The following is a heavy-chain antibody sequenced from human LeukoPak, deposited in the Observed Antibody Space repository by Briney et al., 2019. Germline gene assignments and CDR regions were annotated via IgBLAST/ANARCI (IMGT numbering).Heavy chain of an antibody. Sequence: SATLSLTCTVSGGSISSGGYYWSWIRQHPGKGLEWIGYIYYSGSTYYNPSLKSRVTISVDTSKNQFSLKLSSVTAADTAVYYCARDGRDGYNWDWGQGTLVTVSS. J-gene: IGHJ4*02. V-gene: IGHV4-31*03. CDR3: ARDGRDGYNWD. D-gene: IGHD5-24*01. CDR1: GGSISSGGYY. CDR2: IYYSGST.